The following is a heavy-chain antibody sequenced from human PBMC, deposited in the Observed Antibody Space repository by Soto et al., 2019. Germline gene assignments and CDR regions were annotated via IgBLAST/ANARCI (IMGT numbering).Heavy chain of an antibody. D-gene: IGHD1-7*01. Sequence: ASETLSLTCTVSGGSISSGGYYWSWIRQHPGKGLEWIGYIYYSGSTYYNPSLKSRVTISVDTSKNQFSLKLSSVTAADTAVYYCARFGIPGTPSHIDFWGQAILATVSS. CDR1: GGSISSGGYY. CDR3: ARFGIPGTPSHIDF. J-gene: IGHJ4*02. V-gene: IGHV4-31*03. CDR2: IYYSGST.